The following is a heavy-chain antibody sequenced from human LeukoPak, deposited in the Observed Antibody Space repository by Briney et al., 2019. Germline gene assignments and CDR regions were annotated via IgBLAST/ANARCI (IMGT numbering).Heavy chain of an antibody. Sequence: ASVKLSCKXSGYTFTGYYMHWVRQSPGQGLERMGRINPNSGGTNYSQKFQGRVTMTSDTSISTAYMELSRLRSDDTAVYYCARDSPTYDILTGNYYYYMDVWGKGTTVTVSS. CDR2: INPNSGGT. CDR1: GYTFTGYY. V-gene: IGHV1-2*06. D-gene: IGHD3-9*01. CDR3: ARDSPTYDILTGNYYYYMDV. J-gene: IGHJ6*03.